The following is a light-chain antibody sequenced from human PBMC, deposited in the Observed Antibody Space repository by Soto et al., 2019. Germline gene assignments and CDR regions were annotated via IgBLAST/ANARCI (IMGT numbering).Light chain of an antibody. Sequence: ENVLTQSPGTLSLSPGEGASLSCRASQRVISDYFGWYQQKEGQAPRLIIYATSRRAAGIPDRFSGSGSETAFTLTISRVEPADSAIYYCQQYEASPWTFGQGTKLEIK. J-gene: IGKJ1*01. CDR3: QQYEASPWT. CDR2: ATS. CDR1: QRVISDY. V-gene: IGKV3-20*01.